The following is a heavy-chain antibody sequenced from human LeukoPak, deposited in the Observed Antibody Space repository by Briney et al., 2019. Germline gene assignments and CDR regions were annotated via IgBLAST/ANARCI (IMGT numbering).Heavy chain of an antibody. CDR3: TTDPRIAAAGTGYYGMDV. J-gene: IGHJ6*02. D-gene: IGHD6-13*01. CDR2: IKSKTDGGTT. Sequence: PGGSLRLSCAASGFTFSNAWMSWVRQAPGKGLEWVGRIKSKTDGGTTDYAAPVKGRFTISRDDSKNTLYLQMNSLKTEDTAVYYCTTDPRIAAAGTGYYGMDVWGQGTTVTVSS. CDR1: GFTFSNAW. V-gene: IGHV3-15*01.